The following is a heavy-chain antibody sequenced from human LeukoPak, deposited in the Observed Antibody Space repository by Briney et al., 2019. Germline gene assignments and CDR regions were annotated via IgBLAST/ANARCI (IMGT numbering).Heavy chain of an antibody. CDR2: IHHDGSDK. D-gene: IGHD1-26*01. Sequence: GGSLRLSCAASGFTFSSYAMSWVRQAPGKGLEWVAFIHHDGSDKYYADAVKGRFTISRDNSKNTLYLQMNSLRAEDTAVYYCTREVSGSLYFDYWGQGTLVTVSS. V-gene: IGHV3-30*14. CDR1: GFTFSSYA. J-gene: IGHJ4*02. CDR3: TREVSGSLYFDY.